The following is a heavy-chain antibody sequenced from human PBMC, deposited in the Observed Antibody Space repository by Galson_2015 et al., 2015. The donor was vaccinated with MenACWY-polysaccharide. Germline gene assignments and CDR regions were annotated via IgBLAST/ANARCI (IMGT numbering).Heavy chain of an antibody. J-gene: IGHJ4*02. D-gene: IGHD1-14*01. V-gene: IGHV3-23*01. CDR1: GFTFSSYA. CDR3: AKDTGPGEGFR. Sequence: SLRLSCAASGFTFSSYAMSWVRQAPGKGLEWVSGVSASGGSTVYTDSAKGRFTMSRDSSKRSLYLQMNSLRAEDTAVYYCAKDTGPGEGFRWGQGSLVTVSS. CDR2: VSASGGST.